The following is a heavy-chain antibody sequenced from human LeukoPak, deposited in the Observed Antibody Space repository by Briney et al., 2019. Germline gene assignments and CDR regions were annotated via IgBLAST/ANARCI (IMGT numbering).Heavy chain of an antibody. Sequence: GRSLRLSCAASGFTFDDYAMHWVRQAPGKGLEWVSGISWNSGSIGYADSVKGRFTISRDNAKNSLYLQMNSLRAEDTALYYCAKGEQLVTWGQGTLVTVSS. CDR3: AKGEQLVT. CDR1: GFTFDDYA. V-gene: IGHV3-9*01. J-gene: IGHJ5*02. D-gene: IGHD6-6*01. CDR2: ISWNSGSI.